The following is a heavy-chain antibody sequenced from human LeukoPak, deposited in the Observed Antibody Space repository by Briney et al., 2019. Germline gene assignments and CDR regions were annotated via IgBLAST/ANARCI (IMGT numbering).Heavy chain of an antibody. J-gene: IGHJ4*02. CDR2: IWNDGSNK. CDR1: GFTFSSYG. V-gene: IGHV3-33*01. D-gene: IGHD2-2*01. CDR3: AREYCSSTSCLFDY. Sequence: GGSLRLSCGASGFTFSSYGMHWVRQAPGKGLEWVAVIWNDGSNKYYADSVKGRFTISRDNSKNTLYLQMNSLRAEDTAVYYCAREYCSSTSCLFDYWGQGTLVTVSS.